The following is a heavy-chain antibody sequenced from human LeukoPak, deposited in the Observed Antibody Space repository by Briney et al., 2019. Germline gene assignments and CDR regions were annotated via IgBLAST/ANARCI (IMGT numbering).Heavy chain of an antibody. CDR1: EFTFSNYA. CDR2: INSGSTYT. V-gene: IGHV3-21*01. J-gene: IGHJ4*02. D-gene: IGHD1-1*01. CDR3: ARSLTTLTYEGY. Sequence: GGSLRLSCAASEFTFSNYAMNWVRQAPGKGLEWVSSINSGSTYTYYTESVKGRFTVSRDNAKNSLFLQMNSLRAEDTAIYYCARSLTTLTYEGYWGQGTLVTVSS.